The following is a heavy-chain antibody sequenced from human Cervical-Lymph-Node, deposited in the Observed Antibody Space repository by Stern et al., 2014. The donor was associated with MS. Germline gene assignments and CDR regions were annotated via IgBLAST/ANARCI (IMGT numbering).Heavy chain of an antibody. CDR3: ARGGTWIQLWLGWFDP. Sequence: QVQLVQSGGGVVQPGRSLRLSCAASGFTFSSYGMHWVRQAPGKGLAWVAVIWYDGSNKYYGDSVKGRFTISRDNSKNTLYLQMNSLRAEDTAVYYCARGGTWIQLWLGWFDPWGQGTLVTVSS. CDR2: IWYDGSNK. J-gene: IGHJ5*02. D-gene: IGHD5-18*01. V-gene: IGHV3-33*01. CDR1: GFTFSSYG.